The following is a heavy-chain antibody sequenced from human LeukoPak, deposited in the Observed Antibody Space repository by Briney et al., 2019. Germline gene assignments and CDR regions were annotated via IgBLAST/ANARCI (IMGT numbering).Heavy chain of an antibody. J-gene: IGHJ6*02. CDR3: ARAPDYGDNYYYGMDV. Sequence: ASVKVSCKASGYTITSYAMNWVRQAPGQGLEWMGWINTNTGNPTYAQGFTGRFVFSLDTSVSTAYLQISSLKAEDTAVYYCARAPDYGDNYYYGMDVWGQGTTVTVSS. CDR2: INTNTGNP. D-gene: IGHD4-17*01. CDR1: GYTITSYA. V-gene: IGHV7-4-1*02.